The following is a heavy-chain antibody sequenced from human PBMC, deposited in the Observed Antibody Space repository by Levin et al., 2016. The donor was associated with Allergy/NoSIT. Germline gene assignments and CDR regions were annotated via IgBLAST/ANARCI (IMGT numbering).Heavy chain of an antibody. D-gene: IGHD2-15*01. V-gene: IGHV1-2*06. J-gene: IGHJ6*03. CDR3: ARGWYDSLRPAPQRKYYMDV. Sequence: WVRQAPGQGLEWMGRINPNSGGTNYAQKFQGRVTMTRDTSISTAYMELSRLRSDDTAVYYCARGWYDSLRPAPQRKYYMDVWGKGTTVTVSS. CDR2: INPNSGGT.